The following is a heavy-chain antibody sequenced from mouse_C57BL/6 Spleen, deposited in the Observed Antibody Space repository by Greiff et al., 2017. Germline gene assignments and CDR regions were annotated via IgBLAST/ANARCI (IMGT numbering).Heavy chain of an antibody. CDR1: GYTFTGYW. Sequence: QVQLQQPGAELMKPGASVKLSCKATGYTFTGYWIEWVKQRPGHGLEWIGEILPGSGSTNYNEKFKGKATFTVDTSSTTAYMQLRSLTTEDSAIYFFARGRIITTVVADFAYWGQGTPLTVSS. CDR3: ARGRIITTVVADFAY. CDR2: ILPGSGST. J-gene: IGHJ2*01. D-gene: IGHD1-1*01. V-gene: IGHV1-9*01.